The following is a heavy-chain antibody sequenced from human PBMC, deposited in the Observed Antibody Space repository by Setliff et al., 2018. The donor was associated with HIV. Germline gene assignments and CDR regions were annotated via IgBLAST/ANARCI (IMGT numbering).Heavy chain of an antibody. CDR3: ARRSTVARGVDCFDL. Sequence: PSETLSLTCSVSGDSMRTNYWTWIRQSPGKGLEWIGHVDYSGSSTYNPSLNSRVTLSIDTSKSQFSLRLSSVTAADTALYYCARRSTVARGVDCFDLWGQGTQVTRLL. D-gene: IGHD3-10*01. CDR2: VDYSGSS. CDR1: GDSMRTNY. V-gene: IGHV4-59*08. J-gene: IGHJ4*02.